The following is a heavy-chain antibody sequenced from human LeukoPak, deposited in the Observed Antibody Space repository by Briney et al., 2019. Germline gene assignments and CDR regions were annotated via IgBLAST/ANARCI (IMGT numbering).Heavy chain of an antibody. CDR1: GGSFSGYY. J-gene: IGHJ6*03. Sequence: SETLSLTCAVYGGSFSGYYWSWIRQPPGKGLEWIGEINHSGSTNYNPSLKSRVTISVDTSKNQFSLKLSSVTAADTAVYYCARVGTIERYYYYMDVWGKGTTVTVSS. D-gene: IGHD2-8*01. CDR3: ARVGTIERYYYYMDV. V-gene: IGHV4-34*01. CDR2: INHSGST.